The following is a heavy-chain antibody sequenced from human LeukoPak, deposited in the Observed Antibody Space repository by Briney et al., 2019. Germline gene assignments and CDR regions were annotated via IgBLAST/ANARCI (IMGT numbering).Heavy chain of an antibody. D-gene: IGHD6-19*01. V-gene: IGHV3-21*01. Sequence: GGSLRLSCAASGFIFSVYSISWIRQAPEKGLEWVSFISSTTYTYYADSVKGRFTISRDNSKNSLYLQMNSLTAEDTAIYYCARDGSGWSRDVWGQGTTVTVSS. CDR2: ISSTTYT. CDR3: ARDGSGWSRDV. CDR1: GFIFSVYS. J-gene: IGHJ6*02.